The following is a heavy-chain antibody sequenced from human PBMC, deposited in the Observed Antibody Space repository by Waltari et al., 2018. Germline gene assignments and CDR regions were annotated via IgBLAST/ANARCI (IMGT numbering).Heavy chain of an antibody. CDR3: ARGIAVAGDDAFDI. D-gene: IGHD6-19*01. CDR1: GYTFTSYD. CDR2: MNPNSGNT. V-gene: IGHV1-8*01. J-gene: IGHJ3*02. Sequence: QVQLVQSGAEVKKPGASVKVSCKASGYTFTSYDINWVRKATGQGLEWMGWMNPNSGNTGYAQKFQGRVTMTRNTSISTAYMELSSLRSEDTAVYYCARGIAVAGDDAFDIWGQGTMVTVSS.